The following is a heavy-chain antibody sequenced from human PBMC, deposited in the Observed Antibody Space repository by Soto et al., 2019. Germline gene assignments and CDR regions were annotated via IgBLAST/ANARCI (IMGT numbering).Heavy chain of an antibody. CDR3: ASLYSSGLFYFDY. CDR1: GASISSYY. CDR2: IYYSGST. V-gene: IGHV4-59*08. D-gene: IGHD6-19*01. Sequence: PSETLFLTCTVSGASISSYYWSWIRQPPGKALEWIGYIYYSGSTNYNPSLKSRVTISVDASKSHFSLELNSVTAADTAVYYCASLYSSGLFYFDYWGQGTLVTSPQ. J-gene: IGHJ4*02.